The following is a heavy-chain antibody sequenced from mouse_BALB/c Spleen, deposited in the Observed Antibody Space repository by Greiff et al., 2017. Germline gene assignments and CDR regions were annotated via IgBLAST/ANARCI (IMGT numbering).Heavy chain of an antibody. V-gene: IGHV2-6-7*01. CDR2: IWGDGST. J-gene: IGHJ3*01. CDR3: AKSLGRGTWFAY. Sequence: VQRVESGPGLVAPSQSLSITCTVSGFSLTGYGVNWVRQPPGKGLEWLGMIWGDGSTDYNSALKSRLSISKDNSKSQVFLKMNSLQADDTAIYYCAKSLGRGTWFAYWGQGTLVTVSA. D-gene: IGHD4-1*01. CDR1: GFSLTGYG.